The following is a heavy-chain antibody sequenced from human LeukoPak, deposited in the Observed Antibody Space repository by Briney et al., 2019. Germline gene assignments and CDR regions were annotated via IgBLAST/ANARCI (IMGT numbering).Heavy chain of an antibody. J-gene: IGHJ6*02. CDR1: GFTFDDYG. V-gene: IGHV3-20*04. CDR3: AREGSGSPHYGMDV. Sequence: GGPLRLSCAASGFTFDDYGMSWVRQAPGKGLEWVSGINWNGGTTGYADSVKGRFAISRDNAKSSLYLQMNSLRAEDTALYYCAREGSGSPHYGMDVWGQGTTVTVSS. CDR2: INWNGGTT. D-gene: IGHD3-10*01.